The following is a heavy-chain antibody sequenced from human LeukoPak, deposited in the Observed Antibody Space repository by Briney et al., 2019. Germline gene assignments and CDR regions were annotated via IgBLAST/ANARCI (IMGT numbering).Heavy chain of an antibody. D-gene: IGHD2-15*01. J-gene: IGHJ3*02. CDR2: ISSSSSYI. CDR3: ARDREEYCSGGSCQAFDI. V-gene: IGHV3-21*01. CDR1: GFTFSSYS. Sequence: GGSLRLSCAASGFTFSSYSMNWVRQAPGKGLEWVSSISSSSSYIYYADSVKGRFTISRDNAKNSLYLQMNSLRAEDTAVYYCARDREEYCSGGSCQAFDIWGQGTMVTVSS.